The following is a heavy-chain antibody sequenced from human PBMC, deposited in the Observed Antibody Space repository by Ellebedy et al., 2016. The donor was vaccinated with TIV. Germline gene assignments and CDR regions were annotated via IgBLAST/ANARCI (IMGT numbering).Heavy chain of an antibody. CDR3: AKGSSGKGNSCFDS. J-gene: IGHJ4*02. CDR1: GFTFSNYA. D-gene: IGHD6-6*01. Sequence: GESLKISCGASGFTFSNYAMSWVRQAPGKGLEWVSGISGGGGSTHYADSVKGRFTVSRDNSQNRLSLQMNSLRPEDTAVYYCAKGSSGKGNSCFDSWGQGTLVIVSS. V-gene: IGHV3-23*01. CDR2: ISGGGGST.